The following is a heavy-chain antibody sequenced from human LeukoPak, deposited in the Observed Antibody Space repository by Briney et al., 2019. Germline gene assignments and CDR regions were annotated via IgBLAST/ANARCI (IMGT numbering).Heavy chain of an antibody. J-gene: IGHJ4*02. CDR2: ISGSGGST. CDR3: AKDRTAMVSPAIWDY. V-gene: IGHV3-23*01. Sequence: GGSLRLSCAASGFTFSSYAMSWVRQAPGKGLEWVSAISGSGGSTYYADSVKGRFTISRDNSKNTLYLQMNSLRAEDTAVYYCAKDRTAMVSPAIWDYWGQGTLVTVSS. CDR1: GFTFSSYA. D-gene: IGHD5-18*01.